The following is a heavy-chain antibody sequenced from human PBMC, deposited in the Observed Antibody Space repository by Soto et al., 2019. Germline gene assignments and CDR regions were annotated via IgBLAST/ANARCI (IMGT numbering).Heavy chain of an antibody. CDR2: IGGSSGHI. D-gene: IGHD2-8*01. Sequence: GESLKISCAASGFTFSSYSMVWVRQAPEKGLEWVSSIGGSSGHIYYADSLKGRFTISRDNAKNSLYLQMNSLRVDDTAVYYCARTNGAYSNYFDYWGQGTLVTVSS. V-gene: IGHV3-21*01. J-gene: IGHJ4*02. CDR3: ARTNGAYSNYFDY. CDR1: GFTFSSYS.